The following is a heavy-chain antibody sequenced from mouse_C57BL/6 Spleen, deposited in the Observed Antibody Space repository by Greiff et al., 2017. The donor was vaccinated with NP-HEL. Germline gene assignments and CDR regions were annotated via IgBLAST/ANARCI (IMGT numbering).Heavy chain of an antibody. Sequence: VQLQQSGPELVKPGASVKIPCKASGYTFTDYNMDWVKQSHGKSLEWIGDINPNNGGTIYNQKFKGKATLTVDKSSSTAYMELRSLTSEDTAVYYCALNYYGSSSYWYFDVWGTGTTVTVSS. CDR2: INPNNGGT. J-gene: IGHJ1*03. CDR1: GYTFTDYN. V-gene: IGHV1-18*01. CDR3: ALNYYGSSSYWYFDV. D-gene: IGHD1-1*01.